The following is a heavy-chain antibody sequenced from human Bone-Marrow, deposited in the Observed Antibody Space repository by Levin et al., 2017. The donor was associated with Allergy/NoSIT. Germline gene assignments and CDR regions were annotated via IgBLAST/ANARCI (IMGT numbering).Heavy chain of an antibody. Sequence: PSETLSLTCTVSGYSISSGYYWGWIRQPPGKGLEWIGSIYHSGSTYYNPSLKSRVTISVDTSKNQFSLKLSSVTAADTAVYYCARDAVAAYNWFDPWGQGTLVTVSS. CDR1: GYSISSGYY. CDR3: ARDAVAAYNWFDP. V-gene: IGHV4-38-2*02. D-gene: IGHD6-19*01. CDR2: IYHSGST. J-gene: IGHJ5*02.